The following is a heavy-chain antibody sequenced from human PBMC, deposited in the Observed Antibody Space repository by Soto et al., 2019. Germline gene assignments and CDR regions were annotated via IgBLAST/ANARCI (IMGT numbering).Heavy chain of an antibody. Sequence: GGSLRLSCAASGFTFSSYAMSWVRQAPGKGLEWVSAISGSGGSTYYADSVKGRFTISRDNSKNTLYLQMNSLRAEDTAVYYCVKDWDTAMVGYYYYYYMDVWGKGTTVTVSS. CDR3: VKDWDTAMVGYYYYYYMDV. CDR1: GFTFSSYA. J-gene: IGHJ6*03. CDR2: ISGSGGST. V-gene: IGHV3-23*01. D-gene: IGHD5-18*01.